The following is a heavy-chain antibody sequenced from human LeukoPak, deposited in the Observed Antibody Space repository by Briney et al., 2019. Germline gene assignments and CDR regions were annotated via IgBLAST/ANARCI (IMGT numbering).Heavy chain of an antibody. V-gene: IGHV3-30*18. CDR3: AKEEAGSRVLRYFDWLSGPFDY. CDR1: GFTFSSYG. J-gene: IGHJ4*02. D-gene: IGHD3-9*01. CDR2: IGYDGSNK. Sequence: GGSLRLSCAASGFTFSSYGMHWVRQAPGKGLEWVAVIGYDGSNKYYADSVKGRFTISRDNSKDTLYLQMKSLRAEDTAVYYCAKEEAGSRVLRYFDWLSGPFDYWGEGTLVTVSS.